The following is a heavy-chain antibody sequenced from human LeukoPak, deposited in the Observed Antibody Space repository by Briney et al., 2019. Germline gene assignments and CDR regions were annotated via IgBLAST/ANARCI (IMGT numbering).Heavy chain of an antibody. CDR3: ARTGYCSSASCYTASRPYYYYYMDV. Sequence: SETLSLTCTVSGGSISSYYWSWIRQPPGKGLEWIGYIYYSGSTNYNPSLKSRVTISVDTSKNQFSLKLSSVTAADTAVYYCARTGYCSSASCYTASRPYYYYYMDVWGKGTTVPVSS. CDR1: GGSISSYY. J-gene: IGHJ6*03. D-gene: IGHD2-2*02. V-gene: IGHV4-59*01. CDR2: IYYSGST.